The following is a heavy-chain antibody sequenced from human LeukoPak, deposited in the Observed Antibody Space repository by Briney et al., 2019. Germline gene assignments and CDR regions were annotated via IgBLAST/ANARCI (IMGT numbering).Heavy chain of an antibody. CDR2: IYSGGST. D-gene: IGHD6-6*01. CDR1: GFTVSSNY. CDR3: ARDDSSSTYWYFDL. Sequence: GGSLRLSCAASGFTVSSNYMSWVRQAPGKGLEWVSVIYSGGSTYYADSVKGRFTISRDNSKNTLYLQMNSLRAEDTAVYYCARDDSSSTYWYFDLWGRGTLVTVSS. V-gene: IGHV3-53*01. J-gene: IGHJ2*01.